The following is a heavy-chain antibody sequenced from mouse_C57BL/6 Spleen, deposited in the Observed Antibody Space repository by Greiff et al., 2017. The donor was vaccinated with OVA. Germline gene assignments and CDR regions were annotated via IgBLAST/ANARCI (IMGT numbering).Heavy chain of an antibody. CDR2: IDPSDSYT. CDR1: GYTFTSYW. Sequence: QVQLQQPGAELVKPGASVKLSCKASGYTFTSYWMQWVKQRPGQGLEWIGEIDPSDSYTNYNQKFKGKATLTVDTSSSTAYMQLSSLTSEDSAVYYCARRGGYYAMDYWCQGTSVTVSS. J-gene: IGHJ4*01. V-gene: IGHV1-50*01. CDR3: ARRGGYYAMDY.